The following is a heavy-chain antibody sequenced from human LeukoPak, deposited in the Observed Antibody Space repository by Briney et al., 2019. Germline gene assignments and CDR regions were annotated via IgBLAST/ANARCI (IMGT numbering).Heavy chain of an antibody. V-gene: IGHV1-8*01. J-gene: IGHJ5*02. Sequence: ASVTVSCTASGYTFTSYDINWVRQATGQGLEWMGWMNPNSGNTGYAQKFQGRVTMTRNTSISTAYMELSSLRSEDTAVYYCARVGCSSTSCYPHSNWFDPWGQGTLVTVSS. CDR3: ARVGCSSTSCYPHSNWFDP. CDR2: MNPNSGNT. D-gene: IGHD2-2*01. CDR1: GYTFTSYD.